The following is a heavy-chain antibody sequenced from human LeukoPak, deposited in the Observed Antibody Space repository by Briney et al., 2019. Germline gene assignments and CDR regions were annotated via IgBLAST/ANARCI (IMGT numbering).Heavy chain of an antibody. CDR3: AREWGLSSSSYFDY. D-gene: IGHD6-6*01. CDR2: IIPFFGTA. V-gene: IGHV1-69*01. Sequence: ASVKVSCKDSGGTFSSYAISWVRQAPGQGLEWMGGIIPFFGTANYAQKFQGRVTITADESTSTAYMELSSLRSEDTAVYYCAREWGLSSSSYFDYWGQGTLVTVSS. J-gene: IGHJ4*02. CDR1: GGTFSSYA.